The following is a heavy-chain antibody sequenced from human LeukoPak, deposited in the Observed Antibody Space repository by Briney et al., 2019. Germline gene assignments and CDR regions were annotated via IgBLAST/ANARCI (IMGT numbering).Heavy chain of an antibody. CDR3: ARDWDYDSSGYHTPLYYFDY. V-gene: IGHV1-2*02. CDR1: GYTFTGYY. CDR2: INPNSGGT. J-gene: IGHJ4*02. D-gene: IGHD3-22*01. Sequence: ASVKVSCKASGYTFTGYYMHWVRQAPGQGLEWMGWINPNSGGTNYAQKFQGRVTMTRDTSISTAYMELSRLRSDDAAVYYCARDWDYDSSGYHTPLYYFDYWGQGTLVTVSS.